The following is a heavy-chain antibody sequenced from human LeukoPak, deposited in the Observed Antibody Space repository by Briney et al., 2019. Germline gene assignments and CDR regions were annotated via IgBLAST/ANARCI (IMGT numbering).Heavy chain of an antibody. V-gene: IGHV1-69*05. Sequence: SVKVSCKASGGTFSSYAISWVRQAPGQGLEWMGGIIPIFGTANYAQKFQGRVTITTDESTSTAYMELSSLRAEDTAVYYCAKDMVGWIQLWLHYYYYGMDVWGQGTTVTVSS. CDR2: IIPIFGTA. CDR1: GGTFSSYA. D-gene: IGHD5-18*01. CDR3: AKDMVGWIQLWLHYYYYGMDV. J-gene: IGHJ6*02.